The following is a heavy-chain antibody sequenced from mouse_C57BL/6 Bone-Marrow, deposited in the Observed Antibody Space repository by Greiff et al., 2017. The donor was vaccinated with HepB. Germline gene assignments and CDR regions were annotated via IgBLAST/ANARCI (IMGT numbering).Heavy chain of an antibody. V-gene: IGHV5-15*01. J-gene: IGHJ4*01. D-gene: IGHD1-1*01. Sequence: EVQRVESGGGLVQPGGSLKLSCAASGFTFSDYGMAWVRQAPRKGPEWVAFISNLAYSIYYADTVTGRFTISRENAKNTLYLEMSSLRSEDTAMYYCAKDEGYYGGNAMDYWGQGTSVTVSS. CDR2: ISNLAYSI. CDR3: AKDEGYYGGNAMDY. CDR1: GFTFSDYG.